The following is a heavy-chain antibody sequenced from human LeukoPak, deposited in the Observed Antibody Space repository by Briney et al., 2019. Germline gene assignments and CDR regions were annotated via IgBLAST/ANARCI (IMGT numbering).Heavy chain of an antibody. CDR2: ISSGGNT. CDR3: AREAEEAFDY. J-gene: IGHJ4*02. CDR1: GFTFNSYA. V-gene: IGHV3-23*01. Sequence: PGGSLRLSCAASGFTFNSYAMSWVRQAPGKGLEWVSGISSGGNTYYADSVKGRFTISGDNAKNSLYLQMNRLRAEDTAVYFCAREAEEAFDYWGQGTLVTVSS.